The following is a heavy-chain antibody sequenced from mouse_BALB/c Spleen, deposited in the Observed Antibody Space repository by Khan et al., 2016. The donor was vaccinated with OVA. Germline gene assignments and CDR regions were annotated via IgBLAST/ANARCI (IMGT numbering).Heavy chain of an antibody. CDR2: INTYTGEP. D-gene: IGHD1-1*02. J-gene: IGHJ1*01. CDR3: ASCGYWYFDV. CDR1: GYSFTNYG. Sequence: LVESGPEVKKPGETVKISCKASGYSFTNYGMNWVRQAPGKGLKWMGWINTYTGEPTYADDFKGRFAFSLETSASTAYLQINNLKNEDTATYFCASCGYWYFDVWGAGTTVTVSS. V-gene: IGHV9-3-1*01.